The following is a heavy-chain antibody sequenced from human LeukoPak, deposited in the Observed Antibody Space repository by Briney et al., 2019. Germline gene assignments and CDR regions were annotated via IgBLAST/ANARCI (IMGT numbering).Heavy chain of an antibody. Sequence: GGSLRLSCAASGFTFSGFETNWVRQAPGKGLEWVSYISSSGSTIHYADSVKGRFTISRDNAKNSLYLQMNSLRAEDTAVYYCAELGITMIGGVWGKGTTVTISS. CDR2: ISSSGSTI. J-gene: IGHJ6*04. CDR1: GFTFSGFE. V-gene: IGHV3-48*03. D-gene: IGHD3-10*02. CDR3: AELGITMIGGV.